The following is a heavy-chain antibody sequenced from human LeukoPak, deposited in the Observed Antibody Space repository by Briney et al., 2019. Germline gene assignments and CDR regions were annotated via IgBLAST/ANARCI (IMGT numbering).Heavy chain of an antibody. CDR2: ISINGGST. V-gene: IGHV3-64D*06. CDR1: GFTFSSYP. Sequence: GGSLRLSCLASGFTFSSYPMYWVRQAPGKGLEYVSFISINGGSTLYADSVKGRFTISRDNSKNTLYLQMSSLRAEDTAVYYCVKAYCTTTSCYPDYWGQGTLVTVSS. J-gene: IGHJ4*02. D-gene: IGHD2-2*01. CDR3: VKAYCTTTSCYPDY.